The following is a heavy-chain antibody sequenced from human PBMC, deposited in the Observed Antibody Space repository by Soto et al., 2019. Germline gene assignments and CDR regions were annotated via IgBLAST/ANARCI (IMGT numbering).Heavy chain of an antibody. CDR2: ICSGGST. CDR1: GFTVSNNY. D-gene: IGHD1-26*01. Sequence: PGGSLRLSCAASGFTVSNNYMRWVRQAPGKGLEWVSLICSGGSTHYADSVEGRFAISRDNSTNTLYLQMNSMRVEDTAAFYYGRDPAGIVPSGGGGWGLGTLVTVSS. V-gene: IGHV3-53*01. J-gene: IGHJ4*02. CDR3: GRDPAGIVPSGGGG.